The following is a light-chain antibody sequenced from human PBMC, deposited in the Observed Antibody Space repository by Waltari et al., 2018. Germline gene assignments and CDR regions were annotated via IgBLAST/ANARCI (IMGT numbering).Light chain of an antibody. V-gene: IGLV2-8*01. J-gene: IGLJ1*01. Sequence: QSALTQPPSASGSLRQAVPISCTGTSSDVGGDDFVSWYQQHPGKAPKLMIYDVNKRPSGVPDRFSGSKSGNTASLTVSGLQADDEADYYRSSYAGSNNYVFGSGTKVTVL. CDR1: SSDVGGDDF. CDR2: DVN. CDR3: SSYAGSNNYV.